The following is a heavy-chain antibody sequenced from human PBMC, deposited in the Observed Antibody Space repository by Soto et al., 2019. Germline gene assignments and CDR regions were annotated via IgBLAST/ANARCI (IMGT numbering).Heavy chain of an antibody. J-gene: IGHJ4*02. CDR2: INPSGGST. CDR3: ARGLIYDSSGYDFDY. CDR1: VYTFTSYY. D-gene: IGHD3-22*01. Sequence: QVQLVQSGAEVKKPGASVKVSCKASVYTFTSYYMHWVRQAPGQGLEWMGIINPSGGSTRYAQKFQGRVTMTRDTSTSTVYMELSSLRSEDTAVYYCARGLIYDSSGYDFDYWGQGTLVTVSS. V-gene: IGHV1-46*01.